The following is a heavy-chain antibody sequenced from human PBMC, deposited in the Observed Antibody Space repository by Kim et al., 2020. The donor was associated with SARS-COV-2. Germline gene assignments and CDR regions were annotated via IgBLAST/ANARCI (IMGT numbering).Heavy chain of an antibody. CDR2: FDPEDGET. V-gene: IGHV1-24*01. Sequence: ASVKVSCKVSGYTLTELSMHWVRQAPGKGLEWMGGFDPEDGETIYAQKFQGRVTMTEDTSTDTAYMELSSLRSEDTAVYYCATDRSRSLLEWLLLGVDYYYYYGMDVWGQGTTVTVSS. D-gene: IGHD3-3*01. CDR1: GYTLTELS. J-gene: IGHJ6*02. CDR3: ATDRSRSLLEWLLLGVDYYYYYGMDV.